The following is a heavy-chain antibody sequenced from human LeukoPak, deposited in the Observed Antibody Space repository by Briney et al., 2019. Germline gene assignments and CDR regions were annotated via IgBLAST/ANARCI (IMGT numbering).Heavy chain of an antibody. CDR2: ISYDGSNK. CDR1: GFTFSSYG. CDR3: ATEYSYGYGRADY. D-gene: IGHD5-18*01. V-gene: IGHV3-30*03. Sequence: SGGSLRLSCAASGFTFSSYGMHWVRQAPGKGLEWVAVISYDGSNKYYADSVKGRFTISRDNSKNTLYLQMNSLRAEDTAVYYCATEYSYGYGRADYWGQGTLVTVSS. J-gene: IGHJ4*02.